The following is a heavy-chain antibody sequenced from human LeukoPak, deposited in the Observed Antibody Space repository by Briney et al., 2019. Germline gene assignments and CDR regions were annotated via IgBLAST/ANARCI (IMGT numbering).Heavy chain of an antibody. J-gene: IGHJ4*02. CDR1: GYTFTSNY. Sequence: ASVKVSCKAFGYTFTSNYMHWVRQAPGQGPEWMGVISPSGGSTTYAQKFQGRVTMTRDTSISTAYMELSRLRSDDAAVYYCARDMDSGPDFFDYWGLGTLVTVSS. CDR2: ISPSGGST. D-gene: IGHD1-26*01. V-gene: IGHV1-2*02. CDR3: ARDMDSGPDFFDY.